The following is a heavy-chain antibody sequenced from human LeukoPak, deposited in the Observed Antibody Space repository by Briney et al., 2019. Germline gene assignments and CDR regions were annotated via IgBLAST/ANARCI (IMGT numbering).Heavy chain of an antibody. V-gene: IGHV4-39*07. D-gene: IGHD3-3*01. CDR2: IYYGGST. Sequence: SETLSLTCTVSGGSISSSSYYWGWIRQPPGKGLGWIGTIYYGGSTYYNPSLKSRVTISVDKSKNQFSLKLSSVTAADTAVYYCARAASPYYDFWSGSNWFDPWGQGTLVTVSS. J-gene: IGHJ5*02. CDR3: ARAASPYYDFWSGSNWFDP. CDR1: GGSISSSSYY.